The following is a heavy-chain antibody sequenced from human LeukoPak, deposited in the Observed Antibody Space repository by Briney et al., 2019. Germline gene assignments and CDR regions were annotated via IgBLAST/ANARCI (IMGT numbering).Heavy chain of an antibody. CDR3: ARETVLRYFDWFGY. J-gene: IGHJ4*02. CDR1: GYTFTSYG. CDR2: ISAYNGNT. V-gene: IGHV1-18*01. D-gene: IGHD3-9*01. Sequence: GASVKVSCKASGYTFTSYGISWVRQAPGQGLEWMGWISAYNGNTNYAQKLQGRVTMTTDTSTSTAYMELRSLRSDDTAVYYCARETVLRYFDWFGYWGQGTLVTVSS.